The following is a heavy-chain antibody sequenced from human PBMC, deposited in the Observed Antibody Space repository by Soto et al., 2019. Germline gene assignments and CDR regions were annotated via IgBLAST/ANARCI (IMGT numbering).Heavy chain of an antibody. V-gene: IGHV3-21*04. CDR3: ARGNFYYDMDV. CDR1: GFTFSSYS. CDR2: ISSSSYI. J-gene: IGHJ6*02. Sequence: GGSLRLSCAASGFTFSSYSMNWVRQAPGKGLEWVSSISSSSYIYYADSVKGRFTISRDNGKNSVYLQMNSLRAEDTALYFCARGNFYYDMDVWGQGTTVTVSS.